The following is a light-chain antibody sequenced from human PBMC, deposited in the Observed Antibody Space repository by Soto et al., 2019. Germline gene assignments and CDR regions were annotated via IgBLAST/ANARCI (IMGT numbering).Light chain of an antibody. CDR2: DVS. V-gene: IGLV2-14*01. CDR1: SSDVVGYNY. J-gene: IGLJ1*01. CDR3: SSYTSSSTPLYV. Sequence: QSVLTQPASVSVSPGQSITISCTGTSSDVVGYNYLSWYQQHPGKAPKLMMYDVSNRPSGVSNRFSGSKSGNTASLTISGLQAEDEADYYCSSYTSSSTPLYVFGTGTKLTVL.